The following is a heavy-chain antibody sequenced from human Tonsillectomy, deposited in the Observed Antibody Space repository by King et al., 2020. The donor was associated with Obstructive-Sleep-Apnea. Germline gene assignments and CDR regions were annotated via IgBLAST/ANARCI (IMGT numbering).Heavy chain of an antibody. D-gene: IGHD3-22*01. Sequence: QLVQSGAEVKKPGSSVKVSCKASGGTFSSYAINWVRQAPGQGLEWMGGIIPILGITNSAQKFQGRVTITADKSPTTAYMELSSLKPEDTAVYYCGRHTIYYYDSSGFYSYYFDYWGQGTLVTVSS. CDR1: GGTFSSYA. CDR3: GRHTIYYYDSSGFYSYYFDY. V-gene: IGHV1-69*10. J-gene: IGHJ4*02. CDR2: IIPILGIT.